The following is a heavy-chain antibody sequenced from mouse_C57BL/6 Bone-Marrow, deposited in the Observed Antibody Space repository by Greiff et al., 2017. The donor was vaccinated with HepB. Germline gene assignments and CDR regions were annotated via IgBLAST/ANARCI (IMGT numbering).Heavy chain of an antibody. Sequence: QVQLQQPGAELVKPGASVKLSCKASGYTFTSYWMHWVKQRPGQGLEWIGMIHPNSGSTNYNEKFKSKATLTVDKSSSTAYMQLSSLTSEDSAVYYCARYDYGGYYAMDYWGQGTSVTVSS. V-gene: IGHV1-64*01. D-gene: IGHD2-4*01. J-gene: IGHJ4*01. CDR3: ARYDYGGYYAMDY. CDR1: GYTFTSYW. CDR2: IHPNSGST.